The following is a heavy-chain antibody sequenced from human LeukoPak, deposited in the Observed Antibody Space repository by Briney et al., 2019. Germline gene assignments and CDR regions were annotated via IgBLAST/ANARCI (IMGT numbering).Heavy chain of an antibody. J-gene: IGHJ4*02. CDR1: GFTFSSYA. V-gene: IGHV3-30-3*01. Sequence: GGSLRLSCAASGFTFSSYAMHWVRQAPGKGLEWVAVISYDGSNKYYADSVKGRFTISRDNSKNTLYLQMNSLRAEDTAVYYCAREGTTARYCSGGSCYTTFNYFDYWGQGTLVTVSS. D-gene: IGHD2-15*01. CDR2: ISYDGSNK. CDR3: AREGTTARYCSGGSCYTTFNYFDY.